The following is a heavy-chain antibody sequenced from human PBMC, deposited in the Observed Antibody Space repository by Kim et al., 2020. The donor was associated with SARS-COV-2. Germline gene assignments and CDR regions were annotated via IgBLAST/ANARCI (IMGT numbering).Heavy chain of an antibody. CDR3: ARGADYGDYPGSY. D-gene: IGHD4-17*01. J-gene: IGHJ4*02. CDR1: GASISSHY. V-gene: IGHV4-59*11. Sequence: SETLSLTCTVSGASISSHYWSWIRQPPGRGPDWIGYIHSSGSTNYNPFLKSRVTISVDMSKNQFSLRLTSVTAADTAVYYCARGADYGDYPGSYWGQGTL. CDR2: IHSSGST.